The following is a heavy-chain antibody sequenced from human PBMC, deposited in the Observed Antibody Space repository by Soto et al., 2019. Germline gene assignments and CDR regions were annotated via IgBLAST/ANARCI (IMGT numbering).Heavy chain of an antibody. Sequence: ASVKVSCKASGYTFTSYDINWVRRATGQGLEWMGWMNPNSGNTGYAQKFQGRVTMTRNTSISTAYMELSSLRSEDTAVYYCARGRDVLVPAAISDYYGMDVWGQGTEAFVSS. J-gene: IGHJ6*02. CDR1: GYTFTSYD. D-gene: IGHD2-2*01. CDR2: MNPNSGNT. CDR3: ARGRDVLVPAAISDYYGMDV. V-gene: IGHV1-8*01.